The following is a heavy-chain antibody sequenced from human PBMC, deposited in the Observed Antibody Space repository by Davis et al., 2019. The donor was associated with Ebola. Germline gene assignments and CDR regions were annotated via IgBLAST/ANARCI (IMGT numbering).Heavy chain of an antibody. CDR3: ARQHTGSSWPLT. V-gene: IGHV3-48*03. D-gene: IGHD6-13*01. CDR1: GFTFSSYE. Sequence: GGSLRLSCAASGFTFSSYEMNWVRQAPGKGLEWVSYISSSGSTIYYADSVKGRFTISRDNAKNTLYLQMNSLRAEDTAVYYCARQHTGSSWPLTWGQGTLVTVSS. J-gene: IGHJ4*02. CDR2: ISSSGSTI.